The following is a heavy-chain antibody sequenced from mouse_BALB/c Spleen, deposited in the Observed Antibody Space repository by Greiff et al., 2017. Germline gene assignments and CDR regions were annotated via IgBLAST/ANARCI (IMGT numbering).Heavy chain of an antibody. V-gene: IGHV2-2*02. CDR2: IWSGGST. CDR3: ATTMITTVGYAMDY. Sequence: QVQLQQSGPGLVQPSQSLSITCTVSGFSLTSYGVHWVRQSPGKGLEWLGVIWSGGSTDYNAAFISRLSISKDNSKSQVFFKMNSLQANDTAIYYCATTMITTVGYAMDYWGQGTSVTVSS. D-gene: IGHD2-4*01. J-gene: IGHJ4*01. CDR1: GFSLTSYG.